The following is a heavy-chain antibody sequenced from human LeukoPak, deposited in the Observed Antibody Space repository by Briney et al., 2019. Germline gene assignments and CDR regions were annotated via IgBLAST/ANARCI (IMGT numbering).Heavy chain of an antibody. CDR1: GGSFSGYY. V-gene: IGHV4-34*01. CDR2: INHSGST. D-gene: IGHD2-15*01. Sequence: SETLSLTCAVYGGSFSGYYWSWIRQPPGKGLEWIGEINHSGSTNYNPSLKSRVTISVDTSKNQFSLKLSSVTAADTAVYYCARVRYCSGGSCYSHDAFDIWGQGTMVTVSS. J-gene: IGHJ3*02. CDR3: ARVRYCSGGSCYSHDAFDI.